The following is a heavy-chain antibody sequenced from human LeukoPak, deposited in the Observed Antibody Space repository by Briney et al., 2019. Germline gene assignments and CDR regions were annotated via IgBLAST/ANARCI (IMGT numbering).Heavy chain of an antibody. J-gene: IGHJ2*01. CDR3: AKDSTSSGHWYFDL. V-gene: IGHV3-23*01. Sequence: GGSLRLSCAASGFTFSSYAMSWVRQAPGKGLEWVSAISGSGGSTYCADSVKGRFTISRDNSKNTLYLQMNSLRAEDTAVYYCAKDSTSSGHWYFDLWGRGTLVTVSS. CDR1: GFTFSSYA. D-gene: IGHD3-22*01. CDR2: ISGSGGST.